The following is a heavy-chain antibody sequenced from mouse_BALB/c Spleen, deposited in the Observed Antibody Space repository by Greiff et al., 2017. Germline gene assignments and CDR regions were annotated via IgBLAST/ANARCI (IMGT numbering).Heavy chain of an antibody. CDR3: NAGTGKAMDY. CDR2: IDPENGDT. Sequence: VQLQQSGAELVRPGASVKLSCTASGFNIKDYYMHWVKQRPEQGLEWIGWIDPENGDTEYAPKFQGKATMTADTSSNTAYLQLSSLTSEDTAVYYCNAGTGKAMDYWGQGTSVTVSS. V-gene: IGHV14-4*02. CDR1: GFNIKDYY. J-gene: IGHJ4*01. D-gene: IGHD4-1*01.